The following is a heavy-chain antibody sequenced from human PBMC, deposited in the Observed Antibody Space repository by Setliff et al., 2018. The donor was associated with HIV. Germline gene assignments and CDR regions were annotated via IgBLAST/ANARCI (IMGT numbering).Heavy chain of an antibody. CDR2: IYYSGST. J-gene: IGHJ4*02. CDR3: ARAPGYSYSLYFDS. V-gene: IGHV4-39*07. D-gene: IGHD5-18*01. CDR1: GGSISSSSYY. Sequence: SETLSLTCTVSGGSISSSSYYWGWIRQPPGKGLEWIANIYYSGSTFYNPSLKSRVTMSVDTSKNQFSLKLNSVTAAGTAVYFCARAPGYSYSLYFDSWGQGTLVTVSS.